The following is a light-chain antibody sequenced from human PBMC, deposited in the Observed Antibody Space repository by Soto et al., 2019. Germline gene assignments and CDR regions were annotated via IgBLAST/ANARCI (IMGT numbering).Light chain of an antibody. Sequence: DIQMTQSPSSLSASVGDRVTITCQASQDISNYLKWYQQKPGKPPKLLIYDASNLETGVPSRFSGSGSGTDFTLTISSLQPEDIATYYCQQYDNLPLTFGPGTKVDIK. J-gene: IGKJ3*01. CDR1: QDISNY. CDR3: QQYDNLPLT. CDR2: DAS. V-gene: IGKV1-33*01.